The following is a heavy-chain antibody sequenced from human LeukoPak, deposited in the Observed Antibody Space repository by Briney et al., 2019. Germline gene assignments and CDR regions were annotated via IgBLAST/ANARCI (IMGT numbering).Heavy chain of an antibody. J-gene: IGHJ5*02. V-gene: IGHV4-59*01. D-gene: IGHD5-24*01. CDR2: IYYSGST. CDR1: GGSISSYY. CDR3: ARARDGHINNWFDP. Sequence: SETLSLTCTVSGGSISSYYWSWIRQPPGKGLEWIGYIYYSGSTNYNPSLKSRVTISVDTSKNQFSLKLSSVTAADTAVYYCARARDGHINNWFDPWGQGTLVTVSS.